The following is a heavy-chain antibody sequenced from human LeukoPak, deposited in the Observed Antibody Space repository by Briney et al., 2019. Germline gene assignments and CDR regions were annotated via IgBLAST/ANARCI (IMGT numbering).Heavy chain of an antibody. CDR3: ARRGGNFYRYSFDS. V-gene: IGHV3-30*04. CDR2: ISSDGTGK. J-gene: IGHJ4*02. Sequence: GGSLRLSCAASGFTFRKYAITWVRQAPGKGLEWVAVISSDGTGKYYADSVKGRFTISRDNSKNTLSLQMNSLSLEDTAVYFCARRGGNFYRYSFDSWGQGTLVTVSS. CDR1: GFTFRKYA. D-gene: IGHD1-7*01.